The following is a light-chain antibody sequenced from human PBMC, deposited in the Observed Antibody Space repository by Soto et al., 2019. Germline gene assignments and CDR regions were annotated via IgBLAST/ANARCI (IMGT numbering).Light chain of an antibody. CDR1: QSISGW. V-gene: IGKV1-5*01. Sequence: DIQMTQSPYTLSPSVGDRVSITCRASQSISGWLAWYQQKPGKAPKLLIYDASSLESGVPSRFSGSGSGTEFTLTISSLQSDDFATYYCQHYYGYSWTFGQGTKVDIK. CDR2: DAS. J-gene: IGKJ1*01. CDR3: QHYYGYSWT.